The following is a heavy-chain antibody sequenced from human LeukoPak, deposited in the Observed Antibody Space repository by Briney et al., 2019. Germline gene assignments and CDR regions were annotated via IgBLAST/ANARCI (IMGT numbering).Heavy chain of an antibody. D-gene: IGHD3-10*01. CDR2: ISAYNGNT. CDR3: ARDRAVVRGRGYYFDY. CDR1: GYTFTSYG. V-gene: IGHV1-18*01. Sequence: ASVKVSCKASGYTFTSYGISWVRQAPGQGLERMGWISAYNGNTNYAQKLQGRVTMTTDTSTSTAYMELRSLRSDDTAVYYCARDRAVVRGRGYYFDYWGQGTLVTVSS. J-gene: IGHJ4*02.